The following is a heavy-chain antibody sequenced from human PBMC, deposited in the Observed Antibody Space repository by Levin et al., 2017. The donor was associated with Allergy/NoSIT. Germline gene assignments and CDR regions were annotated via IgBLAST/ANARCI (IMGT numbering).Heavy chain of an antibody. Sequence: LSLTCAASGFHFSNYEMNWVRQAPGKGLEWVSYISLSGRSIYYADSVKGRFSISRDNARNSLYLQLNSLRAEDTAVYYCARLAYYYASGSFSGWFDPWGQGTLVTVSS. CDR3: ARLAYYYASGSFSGWFDP. J-gene: IGHJ5*02. CDR1: GFHFSNYE. CDR2: ISLSGRSI. V-gene: IGHV3-48*03. D-gene: IGHD3-10*01.